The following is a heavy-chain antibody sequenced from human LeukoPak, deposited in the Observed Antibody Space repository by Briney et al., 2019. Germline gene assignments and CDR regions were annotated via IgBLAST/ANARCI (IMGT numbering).Heavy chain of an antibody. CDR2: INPSGGST. J-gene: IGHJ6*02. CDR3: ARESGSYYVDYYYGMDV. Sequence: ASVKVSCKASGYTFTSHYMHWVRQAPGQGLEWMGIINPSGGSTSYAQKFQGRVTMTRDTSTSTVYMELSSLRSEDTAVYYCARESGSYYVDYYYGMDVWGQGTTVTVSS. V-gene: IGHV1-46*01. CDR1: GYTFTSHY. D-gene: IGHD1-26*01.